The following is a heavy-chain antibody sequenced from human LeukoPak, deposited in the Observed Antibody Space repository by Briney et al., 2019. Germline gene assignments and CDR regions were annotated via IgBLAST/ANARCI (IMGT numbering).Heavy chain of an antibody. CDR2: ISVYNGNR. Sequence: ASVKVSCKASGYTFTTSGINWMRQAPGQGREWMGWISVYNGNRNYAPNLQGRVTLTTDTSTSTAYMELRSLRSDDTAVYCCARWYSWALLGMDVWGQGTTVTVSS. CDR1: GYTFTTSG. V-gene: IGHV1-18*01. J-gene: IGHJ6*02. D-gene: IGHD2-8*02. CDR3: ARWYSWALLGMDV.